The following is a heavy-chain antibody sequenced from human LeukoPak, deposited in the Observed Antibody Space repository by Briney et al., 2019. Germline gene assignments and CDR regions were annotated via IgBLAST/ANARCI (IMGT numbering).Heavy chain of an antibody. CDR2: ISWNSGTI. D-gene: IGHD2-15*01. CDR3: AKDVSLGYCSGGSCSAHFDH. CDR1: GFTFDDYA. J-gene: IGHJ4*02. V-gene: IGHV3-9*03. Sequence: GRSLRLSCAASGFTFDDYAMHWVRQAPGKGLEWASGISWNSGTIGYAGSVKGRFTISRDNAENSLYLQMNSLRAEDMALYYCAKDVSLGYCSGGSCSAHFDHWGQGTLVTVSS.